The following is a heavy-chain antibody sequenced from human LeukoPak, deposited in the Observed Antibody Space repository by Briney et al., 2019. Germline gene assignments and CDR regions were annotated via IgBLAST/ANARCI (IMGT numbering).Heavy chain of an antibody. V-gene: IGHV3-9*01. CDR1: GSTFDDYA. CDR2: ISWNSGSI. CDR3: AKDMDDILTGSADY. Sequence: GGSLRLSCAASGSTFDDYAMHWVRQAPGKGLEWVSGISWNSGSIGYADSVKGRFTISRDNAKNSLYLQMNSLRAEDTALYYCAKDMDDILTGSADYWGQGTLVTVSS. D-gene: IGHD3-9*01. J-gene: IGHJ4*02.